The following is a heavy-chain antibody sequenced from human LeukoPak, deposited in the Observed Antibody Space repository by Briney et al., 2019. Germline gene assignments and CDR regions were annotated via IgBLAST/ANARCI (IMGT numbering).Heavy chain of an antibody. CDR2: ITSSGSTI. Sequence: PGGSLRLSCADFGFTFSTYEMNWVRQAPGKGLEWVSYITSSGSTIYYADSVKGRFTISRDNAKNSLYLQMNSLRAEDTAVYYCAREGRYDSSAYYVLVAYSGQGTLVTVSS. V-gene: IGHV3-48*03. J-gene: IGHJ4*02. D-gene: IGHD3-22*01. CDR1: GFTFSTYE. CDR3: AREGRYDSSAYYVLVAY.